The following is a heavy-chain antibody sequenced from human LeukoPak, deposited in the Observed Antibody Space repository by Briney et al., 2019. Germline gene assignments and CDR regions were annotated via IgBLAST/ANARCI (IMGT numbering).Heavy chain of an antibody. J-gene: IGHJ3*02. CDR2: IYYSGIS. CDR3: ARAHVDDVEMVYAVRAFDI. Sequence: SETLSLTCTVSGGSIRSGGYYWSWIRQHPGKGLEWIGYIYYSGISKYNPSLNSRVTISVDTSKNRFSLNLRSVTAADTAVYYCARAHVDDVEMVYAVRAFDIWGQGTLVTVSS. D-gene: IGHD2-8*01. CDR1: GGSIRSGGYY. V-gene: IGHV4-31*03.